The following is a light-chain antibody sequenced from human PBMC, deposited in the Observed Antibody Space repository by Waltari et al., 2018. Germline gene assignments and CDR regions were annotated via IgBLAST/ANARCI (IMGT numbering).Light chain of an antibody. CDR2: WAS. CDR1: QDIFYRSNKKNY. J-gene: IGKJ1*01. CDR3: QQYYDTPRT. V-gene: IGKV4-1*01. Sequence: DIVMTQSPDSLAVSLGERATINCKSSQDIFYRSNKKNYLAWYQQKLGQPPKLLFWWASNRNSGVPDRFSASGSGTEFTLTISSLQAADVAVYYCQQYYDTPRTFGQGTRVEIK.